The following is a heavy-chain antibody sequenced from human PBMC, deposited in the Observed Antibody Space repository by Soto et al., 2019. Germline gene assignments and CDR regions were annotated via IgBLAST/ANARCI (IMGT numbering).Heavy chain of an antibody. CDR1: GGSISSGDYY. CDR3: ARDHYDILTGYYAYFDY. J-gene: IGHJ4*02. Sequence: SETLSLTCTVSGGSISSGDYYWSWIRQPPGKCLEWIGYIYYSGSTYYNPSLKSRVTISVDTSKNQFSLKLSSVTAADTAVYYCARDHYDILTGYYAYFDYWGQGTLVTVSS. CDR2: IYYSGST. D-gene: IGHD3-9*01. V-gene: IGHV4-30-4*01.